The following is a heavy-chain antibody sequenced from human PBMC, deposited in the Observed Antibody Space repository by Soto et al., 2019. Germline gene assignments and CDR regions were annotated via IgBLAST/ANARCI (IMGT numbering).Heavy chain of an antibody. CDR1: GFTVSSNY. D-gene: IGHD5-18*01. J-gene: IGHJ4*02. V-gene: IGHV3-53*01. CDR3: ARVGYSYGYFDY. Sequence: PGGSLRLSCAASGFTVSSNYMSWVRQAPGKGLEWVSVIYSGGSTYYAASVKGRFTISRDNSKNTLYLQMNSMRAEDTAVYYCARVGYSYGYFDYWGQGTLVTVSS. CDR2: IYSGGST.